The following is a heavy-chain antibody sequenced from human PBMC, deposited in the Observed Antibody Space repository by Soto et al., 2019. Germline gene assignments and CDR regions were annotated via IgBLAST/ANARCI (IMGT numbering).Heavy chain of an antibody. CDR3: ASLERRYYYYYYGMDV. CDR1: GFTFSSYS. J-gene: IGHJ6*02. D-gene: IGHD1-1*01. Sequence: PGGSLRLSCAASGFTFSSYSMNWVRQAPGKGLEWVSSISSSSSYIYYADSVKGRFTISRDNAKNSLYLQMNSLRAEDTAVYYCASLERRYYYYYYGMDVWGQGTTVTVSS. V-gene: IGHV3-21*01. CDR2: ISSSSSYI.